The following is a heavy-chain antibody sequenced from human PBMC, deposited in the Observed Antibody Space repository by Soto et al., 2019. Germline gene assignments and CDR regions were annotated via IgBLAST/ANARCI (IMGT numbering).Heavy chain of an antibody. V-gene: IGHV3-21*01. CDR1: GFTVSSNY. J-gene: IGHJ4*02. CDR3: ARDHYGSGNYYFDY. Sequence: PGGSLRLSCAASGFTVSSNYMSWVRQAPGKGLEWVSFISSSSSYMNYADSVKGRFTISRDNAKNSLYLHMNSLRAEDTAVYYCARDHYGSGNYYFDYWGQGTLVTVSS. CDR2: ISSSSSYM. D-gene: IGHD3-10*01.